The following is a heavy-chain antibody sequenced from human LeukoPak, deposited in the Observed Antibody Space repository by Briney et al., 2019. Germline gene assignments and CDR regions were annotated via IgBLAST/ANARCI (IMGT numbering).Heavy chain of an antibody. CDR1: GYTFTSYD. CDR3: ARGSGYSSGWYGGDAFDI. CDR2: MNPNSGNT. J-gene: IGHJ3*02. V-gene: IGHV1-8*03. Sequence: ASVKVSCKASGYTFTSYDINWVRQATGQGLEWMGWMNPNSGNTGYAQKFQGRVTITRNTSISTAYMELSSLRSEDTAVYYCARGSGYSSGWYGGDAFDIWGQGTMVTVSS. D-gene: IGHD6-19*01.